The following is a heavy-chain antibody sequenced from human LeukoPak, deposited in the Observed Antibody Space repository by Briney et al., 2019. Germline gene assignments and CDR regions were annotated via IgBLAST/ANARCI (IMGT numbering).Heavy chain of an antibody. CDR3: AKEGYRYDYAIDY. J-gene: IGHJ4*02. D-gene: IGHD5-18*01. CDR1: GFTFSTYA. CDR2: ISGSGGST. V-gene: IGHV3-23*01. Sequence: GRSLRLSCAASGFTFSTYAMSWVRQAPGKGLEWVSAISGSGGSTYYADSVKGRFTISRDNSKNTLYLQMNSLRAEDTAVYYCAKEGYRYDYAIDYWGQGTLVTVSS.